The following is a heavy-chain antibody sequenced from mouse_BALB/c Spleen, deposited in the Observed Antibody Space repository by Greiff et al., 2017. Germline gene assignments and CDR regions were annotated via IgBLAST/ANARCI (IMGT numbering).Heavy chain of an antibody. CDR3: ARTATDEAMDY. Sequence: VQVVESGAELARPGASVKMSCKASGYTFTSYTMHWVKQRPGQGLEWIGYINPSSGYTNYNQKFKDKATLTADKSSSTAYMQLSSLTSEDSAVYYCARTATDEAMDYWGQGTSVTVSS. J-gene: IGHJ4*01. CDR2: INPSSGYT. CDR1: GYTFTSYT. V-gene: IGHV1-4*01. D-gene: IGHD1-1*01.